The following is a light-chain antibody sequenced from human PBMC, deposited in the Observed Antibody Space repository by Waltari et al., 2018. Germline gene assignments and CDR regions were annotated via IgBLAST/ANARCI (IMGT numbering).Light chain of an antibody. J-gene: IGLJ2*01. CDR3: CSYSGSNTWI. CDR2: EGK. CDR1: SGGYNL. V-gene: IGLV2-23*01. Sequence: QPALTQPASVSGSPGQSITVSCTGTSGGYNLVSWYQHHPDKGPKLIIKEGKTRPSGVSNRFSGSQSGNAASLTSSGLQPEDEAHYYCCSYSGSNTWIFGGGTQLTVL.